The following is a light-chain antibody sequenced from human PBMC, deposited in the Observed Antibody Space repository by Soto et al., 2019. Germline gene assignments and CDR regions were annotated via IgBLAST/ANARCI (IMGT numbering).Light chain of an antibody. CDR2: AAS. J-gene: IGKJ5*01. CDR1: QGIRND. CDR3: LQHNSYPYT. Sequence: KLTQSPSSLSASVGDIVTITCRASQGIRNDLSWYQQKPGKAPKRLIYAASSLQSGVPLRFSGSGSGTEFTLTISSLQPEDFATYYCLQHNSYPYTLGQGTRLEI. V-gene: IGKV1-17*01.